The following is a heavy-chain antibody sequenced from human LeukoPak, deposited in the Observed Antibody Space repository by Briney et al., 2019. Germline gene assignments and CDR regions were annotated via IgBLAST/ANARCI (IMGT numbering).Heavy chain of an antibody. CDR1: GFTFSDYY. CDR3: ARDRGSSWYYYYYYMDV. V-gene: IGHV3-11*01. CDR2: ISSSGSTI. J-gene: IGHJ6*03. Sequence: PGGSLRLSCAASGFTFSDYYMSWIRQAPGKGLEWVSYISSSGSTIYYADSVKGRFTISRDNAKNSLYLQMNSLRAEDTAVYYCARDRGSSWYYYYYYMDVWGKGTTVTISS. D-gene: IGHD6-13*01.